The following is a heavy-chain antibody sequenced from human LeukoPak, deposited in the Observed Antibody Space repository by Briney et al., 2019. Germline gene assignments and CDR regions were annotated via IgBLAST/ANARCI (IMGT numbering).Heavy chain of an antibody. J-gene: IGHJ6*03. V-gene: IGHV4-39*07. CDR2: INHSGST. CDR3: ARLGWNDTIGYYYYYMDV. D-gene: IGHD1-1*01. Sequence: SETLSLTCTVSGGSISSSSYYWSWIRQPPGKGLEWIGEINHSGSTNYNPSLKSRVTISVDTSKNQFSLKLSSVTAADTAVYYCARLGWNDTIGYYYYYMDVWGKGTTVTISS. CDR1: GGSISSSSYY.